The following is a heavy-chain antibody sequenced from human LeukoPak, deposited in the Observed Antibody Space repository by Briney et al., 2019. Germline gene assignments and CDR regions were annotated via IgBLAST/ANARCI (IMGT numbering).Heavy chain of an antibody. CDR3: AGEWRYYGDRYWFFDY. V-gene: IGHV3-21*01. D-gene: IGHD4-17*01. CDR2: ISTSSSYM. Sequence: GGSLSLSCAASGLTFSSYNMNWVRQPPGKGLEWVSSISTSSSYMYYADSVKGRFTISRDNAKNSLYLQMNSLRAEDTAVYYCAGEWRYYGDRYWFFDYWGQGTLVTVSS. CDR1: GLTFSSYN. J-gene: IGHJ4*02.